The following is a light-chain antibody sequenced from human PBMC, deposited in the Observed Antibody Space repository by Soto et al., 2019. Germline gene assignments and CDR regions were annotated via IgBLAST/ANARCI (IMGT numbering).Light chain of an antibody. V-gene: IGKV3-20*01. CDR2: GAS. CDR3: QQYGSSPQGT. Sequence: EIVLTQSPGTLSLSPGERATLSCRASQSVSSSYLAWYQQKPGQAPRLLIYGASSRATGIPDRFSGSGSGTDFTLTISRLEPEDFAVYYCQQYGSSPQGTFGQGTNVEIK. J-gene: IGKJ1*01. CDR1: QSVSSSY.